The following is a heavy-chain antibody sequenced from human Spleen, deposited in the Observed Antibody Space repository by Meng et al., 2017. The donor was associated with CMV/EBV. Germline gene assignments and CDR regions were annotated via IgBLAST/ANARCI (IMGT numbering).Heavy chain of an antibody. CDR3: AREIVVVPAAIRGDDY. J-gene: IGHJ4*02. CDR1: GFTFSSCW. CDR2: INSDGSST. Sequence: GGSLRLSCAASGFTFSSCWMHWVRQGPGKGLMWVSRINSDGSSTSYADSVKGRFTISRDNAKNSLYLQMNSLRAEDTAVYYCAREIVVVPAAIRGDDYWGQGTLVTVSS. V-gene: IGHV3-74*01. D-gene: IGHD2-2*02.